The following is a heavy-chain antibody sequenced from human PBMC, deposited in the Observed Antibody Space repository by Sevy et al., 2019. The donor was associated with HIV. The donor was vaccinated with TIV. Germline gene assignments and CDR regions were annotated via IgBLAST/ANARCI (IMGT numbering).Heavy chain of an antibody. J-gene: IGHJ4*02. CDR1: GFSLSTSGVG. CDR2: IYWDDDK. V-gene: IGHV2-5*02. Sequence: SGPTLVKPTQTLTLTCTFSGFSLSTSGVGVGWIRQPPGKALEWLALIYWDDDKRYSPSLKSRLTITKDTSKNQVVLXMTNMDPVDTATYYCAHSEVVVVPAAMRGSASFDYWGQGTLVTVSS. D-gene: IGHD2-2*01. CDR3: AHSEVVVVPAAMRGSASFDY.